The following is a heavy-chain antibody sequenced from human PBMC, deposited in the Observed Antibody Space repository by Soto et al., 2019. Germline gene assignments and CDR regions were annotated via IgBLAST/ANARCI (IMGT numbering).Heavy chain of an antibody. J-gene: IGHJ4*02. Sequence: EVQLLESGGGLVQPGGSLRLSCAASGFTFSHYAMSWVRQAPGKGLEWVSSISSSGSSTYYADSVKSRVTISTDHSKNILYLQMDNLRVEDTAIYYCAMAGELYYFDYRGQGTLVSVSS. CDR1: GFTFSHYA. D-gene: IGHD1-26*01. CDR3: AMAGELYYFDY. V-gene: IGHV3-23*01. CDR2: ISSSGSST.